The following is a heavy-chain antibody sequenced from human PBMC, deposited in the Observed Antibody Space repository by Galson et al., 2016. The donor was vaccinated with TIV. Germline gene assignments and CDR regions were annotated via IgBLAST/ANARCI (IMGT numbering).Heavy chain of an antibody. CDR1: GFVFRSYT. CDR3: ARERRHCGDNCYLSYYFGMDV. D-gene: IGHD2-21*01. CDR2: FSNSDYT. J-gene: IGHJ6*02. Sequence: SLRLSCAASGFVFRSYTMHWVRQAPGKGLEWVSIFSNSDYTNYADSVKGRFTISRDNSKNTVYLHMSRLRAEDTAVYYCARERRHCGDNCYLSYYFGMDVWGQGTTVTVSS. V-gene: IGHV3-66*03.